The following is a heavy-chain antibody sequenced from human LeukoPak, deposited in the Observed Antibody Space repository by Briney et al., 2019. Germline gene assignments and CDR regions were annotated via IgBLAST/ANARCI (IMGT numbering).Heavy chain of an antibody. CDR3: ARERNLEIAVAGTIFDY. V-gene: IGHV3-66*01. Sequence: PGGSLRFSCAASGFTVSSNYMSWVRQAPGKGLEWVSVIYSGGSTYYADSVKGRFTISRDNSKNTLYLQMKSLRAEDTAVYYCARERNLEIAVAGTIFDYWGQGTPVTVSS. D-gene: IGHD6-19*01. J-gene: IGHJ4*02. CDR2: IYSGGST. CDR1: GFTVSSNY.